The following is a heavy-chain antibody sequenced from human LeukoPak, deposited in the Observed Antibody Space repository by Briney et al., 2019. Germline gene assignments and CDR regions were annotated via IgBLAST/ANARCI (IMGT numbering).Heavy chain of an antibody. CDR3: AKDNKEARYDILTGYYPTLPYYGMDV. D-gene: IGHD3-9*01. CDR2: IYSGGST. J-gene: IGHJ6*02. Sequence: GGSLRLSCAASGFTVSSNYMSWVRQAPGKGLEWVSVIYSGGSTYYADSVKGRFTISRDNSKNTLYLQMNSLRAEDTAVYYCAKDNKEARYDILTGYYPTLPYYGMDVWGQGTTVTVSS. CDR1: GFTVSSNY. V-gene: IGHV3-66*01.